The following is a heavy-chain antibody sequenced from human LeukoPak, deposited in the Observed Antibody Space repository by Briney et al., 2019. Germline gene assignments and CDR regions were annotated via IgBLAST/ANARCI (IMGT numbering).Heavy chain of an antibody. CDR3: VSYTNSAADY. V-gene: IGHV4-39*01. CDR2: IYYNGIT. CDR1: GGSITNTNYH. J-gene: IGHJ4*02. Sequence: SETLSLTCTVSGGSITNTNYHWGWLRQPPGEGLEWIVTIYYNGITYYNPSLRSRLTISVDTSKNQVYLRLNSVTAADTDVYYCVSYTNSAADYWGQGTLVTVSS. D-gene: IGHD2-8*01.